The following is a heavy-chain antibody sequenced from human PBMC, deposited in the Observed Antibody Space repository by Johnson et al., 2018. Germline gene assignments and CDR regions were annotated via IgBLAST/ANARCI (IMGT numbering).Heavy chain of an antibody. D-gene: IGHD3-9*01. CDR1: GFTFSTYS. V-gene: IGHV3-48*01. J-gene: IGHJ6*03. Sequence: VQLQQSGGGLVQPGGSLRLSCAASGFTFSTYSMNWVRQAPGKGLEWVSYIRSSSTIIYYADSVKGRFTISRDNANNSLYLQMNSLRAEDTAVDYCAGGTMLTAYSGADYYYYMDVWGKGTTVTVSS. CDR3: AGGTMLTAYSGADYYYYMDV. CDR2: IRSSSTII.